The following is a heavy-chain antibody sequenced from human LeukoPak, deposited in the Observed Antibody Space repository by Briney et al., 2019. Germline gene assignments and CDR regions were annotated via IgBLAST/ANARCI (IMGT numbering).Heavy chain of an antibody. V-gene: IGHV4-59*08. CDR2: IFYTGST. J-gene: IGHJ5*02. D-gene: IGHD3-10*01. CDR1: GGSISNYY. Sequence: PSETLSLTCTVSGGSISNYYWSWIRQPPGKGLEWIGYIFYTGSTNYNPSLKSRVTISVDTSKNHSSLKLSSVTAADTAIYYCARHIPRTSGVGGWFDPWGQGTLVTVSS. CDR3: ARHIPRTSGVGGWFDP.